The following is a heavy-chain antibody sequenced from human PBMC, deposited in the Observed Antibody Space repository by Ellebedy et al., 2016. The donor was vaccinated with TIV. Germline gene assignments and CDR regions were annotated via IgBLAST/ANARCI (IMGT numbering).Heavy chain of an antibody. V-gene: IGHV3-30*18. CDR1: GFTFSSYG. CDR2: ISYDGSNK. D-gene: IGHD2-8*01. Sequence: GGSLRLXXAASGFTFSSYGMHWVRQAPGKGLEWVAVISYDGSNKYYVDSVKGRFTISRDNSKNTLYLQMNSLRAEDTAVYYCAKGLVLMVYAHDYWGQGTLVTVSS. CDR3: AKGLVLMVYAHDY. J-gene: IGHJ4*02.